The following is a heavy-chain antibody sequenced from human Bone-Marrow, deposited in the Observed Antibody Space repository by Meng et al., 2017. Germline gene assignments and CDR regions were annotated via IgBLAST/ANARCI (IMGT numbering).Heavy chain of an antibody. D-gene: IGHD3-16*02. Sequence: SETLSPTCTASGASIISYYWSWIRQPAGKGLEWIGRIYTSGSTNYNPSLKSRVTMSVDTSKNQFSMKLSSVTAEDTAMYYCARAGSTEYDYGWGSYRYTDYHYGMDVWGQGTKVTVSS. CDR2: IYTSGST. J-gene: IGHJ6*02. CDR1: GASIISYY. V-gene: IGHV4-4*07. CDR3: ARAGSTEYDYGWGSYRYTDYHYGMDV.